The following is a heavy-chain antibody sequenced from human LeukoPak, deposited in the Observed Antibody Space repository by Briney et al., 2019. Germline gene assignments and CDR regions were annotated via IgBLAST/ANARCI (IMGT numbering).Heavy chain of an antibody. CDR2: INPNSGGT. CDR1: GYTFTGYY. Sequence: ASVKVSCKASGYTFTGYYMHWVRQAPGQGLEWMGWINPNSGGTNYAQKFQGRATMTRDTSISTAYMELSRLRSDDTAVYYCARFRAVIDYLIDYWGQGTLVTVSS. V-gene: IGHV1-2*02. D-gene: IGHD3-10*01. J-gene: IGHJ4*02. CDR3: ARFRAVIDYLIDY.